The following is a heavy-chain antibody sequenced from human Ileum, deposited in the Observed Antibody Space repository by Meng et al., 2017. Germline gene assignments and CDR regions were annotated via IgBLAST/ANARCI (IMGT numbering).Heavy chain of an antibody. CDR3: ARDLAGSHRGGYFDF. Sequence: ASVKVSCKASGYTFNNYDINWVRQAPGQGLEWMGWINPNSGNTDYAQKFQGRVTLTRNTSISTAYMEMSSLRSEHTSVYYCARDLAGSHRGGYFDFWGQGTLVTVSS. CDR1: GYTFNNYD. CDR2: INPNSGNT. V-gene: IGHV1-8*03. J-gene: IGHJ4*01. D-gene: IGHD3-10*01.